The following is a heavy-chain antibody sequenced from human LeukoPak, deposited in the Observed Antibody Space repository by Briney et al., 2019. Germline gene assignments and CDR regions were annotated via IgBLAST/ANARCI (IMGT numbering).Heavy chain of an antibody. Sequence: SGTLSLTCAVSGGSISTTNWWSWVRQPPGKGLEWIGEIYHSGSTNYNPSLRSRVTISIDKSKNQFSLKLSSVTAADTAFYYCARSIVGTRAIDYWGQGTLVTVSS. D-gene: IGHD1-26*01. CDR3: ARSIVGTRAIDY. V-gene: IGHV4-4*02. CDR2: IYHSGST. J-gene: IGHJ4*02. CDR1: GGSISTTNW.